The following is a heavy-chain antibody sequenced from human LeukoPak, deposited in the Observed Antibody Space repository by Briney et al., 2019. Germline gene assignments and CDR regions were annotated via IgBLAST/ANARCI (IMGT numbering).Heavy chain of an antibody. V-gene: IGHV4-34*01. CDR2: INHSGST. D-gene: IGHD3-16*02. J-gene: IGHJ4*02. CDR3: ARGGVWGSYRSFATY. Sequence: SETLSLTCAVYGGSFSGYYWNWIRQPPGKGLEWIGEINHSGSTNYNPSLKSRATISVDTSKNQFSLILSSVTAADTAEYYCARGGVWGSYRSFATYWGQGTLVTVSS. CDR1: GGSFSGYY.